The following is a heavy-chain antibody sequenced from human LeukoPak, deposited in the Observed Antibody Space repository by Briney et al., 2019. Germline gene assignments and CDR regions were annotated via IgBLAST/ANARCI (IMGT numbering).Heavy chain of an antibody. CDR1: GFTFSSYG. V-gene: IGHV4-34*01. J-gene: IGHJ4*02. D-gene: IGHD3-9*01. CDR3: ARHEGDILTGYSVAYFDY. Sequence: GSLRLSCAASGFTFSSYGMHWIRQPPGKGLEWIGEINHSGSTNYNPSLKSRVTISVDTSKNQFSLKLSSVTAADTAVYYCARHEGDILTGYSVAYFDYWGQGTLVTVSS. CDR2: INHSGST.